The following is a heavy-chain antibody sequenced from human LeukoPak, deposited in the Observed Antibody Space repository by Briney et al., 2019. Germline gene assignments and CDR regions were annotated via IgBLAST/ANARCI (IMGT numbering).Heavy chain of an antibody. CDR3: ARDLGYCSSTSRQAAFDI. V-gene: IGHV3-21*01. J-gene: IGHJ3*02. Sequence: PGGSLRLSCAASGFTFSSYSMNWVRQAPGKGLEWVSSISSSSSYIYYADSVKGRFTISRDNAKNSLYLQMNSLRAEDTAVYYCARDLGYCSSTSRQAAFDIWGQGTMVTVSS. D-gene: IGHD2-2*01. CDR2: ISSSSSYI. CDR1: GFTFSSYS.